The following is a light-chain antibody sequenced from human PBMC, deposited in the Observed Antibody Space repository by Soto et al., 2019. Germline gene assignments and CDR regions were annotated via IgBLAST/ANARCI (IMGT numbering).Light chain of an antibody. V-gene: IGLV2-14*01. CDR3: TSYTSSVTLV. J-gene: IGLJ3*02. CDR1: SSDVGAYNY. Sequence: QSALTQPASVSGSPGQSITISCTGTSSDVGAYNYVSWYQQHPCKVPKLIIYDVINRPSGVSSRFSGSKSVNTTSLTISGLQDEDEADYYCTSYTSSVTLVFGGGTKLTVL. CDR2: DVI.